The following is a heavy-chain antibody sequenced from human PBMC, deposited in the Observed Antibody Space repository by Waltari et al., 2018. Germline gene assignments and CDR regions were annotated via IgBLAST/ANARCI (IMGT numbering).Heavy chain of an antibody. J-gene: IGHJ4*02. D-gene: IGHD2-15*01. V-gene: IGHV4-39*01. CDR1: GYSITSHTYD. Sequence: QLQLQESGPGLVKPSETLSLTCSVSGYSITSHTYDWGWVRQPPGKGLGWVGSIYYRGSTDYTPSLKSRVTISLDTTKNQFSLKLSSVTAADTAVYYCASYCTGGRCHSDYWGQGTLVTVSS. CDR3: ASYCTGGRCHSDY. CDR2: IYYRGST.